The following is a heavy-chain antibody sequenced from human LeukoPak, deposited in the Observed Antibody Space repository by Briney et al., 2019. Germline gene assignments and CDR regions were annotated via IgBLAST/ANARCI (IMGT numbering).Heavy chain of an antibody. CDR2: IDNYGKTT. D-gene: IGHD3-10*01. V-gene: IGHV3-74*01. J-gene: IGHJ4*02. Sequence: GGSLRLSCAASGYSFSSYWMHWVRQVPAKGLVWVSRIDNYGKTTDYADCVKGRFTISRDNVQNTLYLQMNSLNAEDTAVYYCARDVGGAGSFWGQGTLVTVSS. CDR1: GYSFSSYW. CDR3: ARDVGGAGSF.